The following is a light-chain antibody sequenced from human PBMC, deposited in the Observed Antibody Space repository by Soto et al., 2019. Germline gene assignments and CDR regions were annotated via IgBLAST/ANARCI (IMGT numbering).Light chain of an antibody. V-gene: IGKV3-15*01. Sequence: RVMTQSPATLSVSPGERATLSCRASQSISRNLAWYQQKPGQAPSLLIYDASTRATGIPARFSGSGSGTEFTLTISSLQSEDFAVYYCQQYNSWPSFGQGTKLEL. J-gene: IGKJ2*01. CDR2: DAS. CDR1: QSISRN. CDR3: QQYNSWPS.